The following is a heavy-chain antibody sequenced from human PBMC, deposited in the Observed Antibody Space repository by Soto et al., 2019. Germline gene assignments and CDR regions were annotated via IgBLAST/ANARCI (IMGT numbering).Heavy chain of an antibody. CDR2: ISYDGSDK. CDR1: GFTFSNYA. V-gene: IGHV3-30*18. D-gene: IGHD4-17*01. Sequence: ESGGGVVQPGRSLRLSCAVSGFTFSNYAMHWARQAPGKGLEWVAVISYDGSDKNYADSGKGRFIISRDNSKNTLFLQLNSLRAEDTALYYCAKAPGRGDHVGMDVWGLGTTVTVSS. CDR3: AKAPGRGDHVGMDV. J-gene: IGHJ6*02.